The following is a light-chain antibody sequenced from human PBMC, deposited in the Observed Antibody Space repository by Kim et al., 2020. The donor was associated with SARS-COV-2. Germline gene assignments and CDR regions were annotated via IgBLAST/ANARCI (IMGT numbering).Light chain of an antibody. Sequence: AIQLAQSPSSLSASVGDRVTITCRASQGIGTSLAWYRQRPGKAPQLLMEGTSTLESGVPSGFTGSGSGTDFTLTISNLQPEDFATYYCQQFKSFPPTFGQGTKVDIK. CDR2: GTS. V-gene: IGKV1-13*02. CDR3: QQFKSFPPT. CDR1: QGIGTS. J-gene: IGKJ1*01.